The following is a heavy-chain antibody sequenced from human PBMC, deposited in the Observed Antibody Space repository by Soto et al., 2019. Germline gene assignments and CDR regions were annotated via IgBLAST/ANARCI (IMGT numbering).Heavy chain of an antibody. CDR3: ARHPQYCSGGSCYDGWFDP. CDR2: IYYSGST. CDR1: GGSISSSSYY. Sequence: SETLSLTCTVSGGSISSSSYYWGWIRQPPGKGLEWIGSIYYSGSTYYNPSLKSRVTISVDTSKNQFSLKLSSVTAADTAVYYCARHPQYCSGGSCYDGWFDPWGQGTLVTVSS. D-gene: IGHD2-15*01. J-gene: IGHJ5*02. V-gene: IGHV4-39*01.